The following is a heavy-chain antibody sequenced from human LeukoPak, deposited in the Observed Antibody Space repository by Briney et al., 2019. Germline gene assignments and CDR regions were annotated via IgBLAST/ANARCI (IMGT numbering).Heavy chain of an antibody. CDR2: INWIGDTT. CDR1: GFTFDDYG. Sequence: GGSLRLSCAASGFTFDDYGMTWVRQVPGKGLEWIAEINWIGDTTRYGDSVKGRFTISRDNAKNSLDLQINSLRVEDTAFYYCATNPRGRTYLQDWGQGTLVTVSS. V-gene: IGHV3-20*04. J-gene: IGHJ1*01. D-gene: IGHD1-14*01. CDR3: ATNPRGRTYLQD.